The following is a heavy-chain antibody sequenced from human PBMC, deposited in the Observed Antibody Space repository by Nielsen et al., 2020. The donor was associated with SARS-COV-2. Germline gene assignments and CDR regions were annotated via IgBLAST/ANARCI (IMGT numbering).Heavy chain of an antibody. CDR1: GFTFSSYA. CDR3: AQGGMIVVVITSHDAFDI. V-gene: IGHV3-23*01. CDR2: ISGSGGST. Sequence: GESLKISCAASGFTFSSYAMSWVRQAPGKGLEWVSAISGSGGSTYYADSVKGRFTTSRDNSKNTLYLQMNSLRAEDTAVYYCAQGGMIVVVITSHDAFDIWGQGTMVTVSS. J-gene: IGHJ3*02. D-gene: IGHD3-22*01.